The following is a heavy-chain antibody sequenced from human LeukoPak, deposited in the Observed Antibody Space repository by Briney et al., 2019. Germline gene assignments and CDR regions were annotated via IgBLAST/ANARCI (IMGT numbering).Heavy chain of an antibody. Sequence: SETLSLTCTVSGGSISIYYWSWIRQPPGKGLEWIGYISYSGTADYNPSLKSRVTISVDMSKNQFSLKLSSVTAADTAVYYWAREDYGDHAGFDYWGQGTLVTASS. CDR1: GGSISIYY. V-gene: IGHV4-59*01. CDR3: AREDYGDHAGFDY. J-gene: IGHJ4*02. D-gene: IGHD4-17*01. CDR2: ISYSGTA.